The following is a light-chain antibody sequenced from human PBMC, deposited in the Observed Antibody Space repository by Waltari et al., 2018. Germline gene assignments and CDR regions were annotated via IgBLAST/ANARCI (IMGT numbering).Light chain of an antibody. Sequence: QSVLTQPPSASGTPGQRVTISCSGSRSNIGSNTVNWYQQLPGTAPKLLIYTNNRRPSGVPDRFCGSKAGTSASLAISGLQSEDEADYYCAAWDDSLNGFYVFGTGTKVTVL. V-gene: IGLV1-44*01. J-gene: IGLJ1*01. CDR3: AAWDDSLNGFYV. CDR2: TNN. CDR1: RSNIGSNT.